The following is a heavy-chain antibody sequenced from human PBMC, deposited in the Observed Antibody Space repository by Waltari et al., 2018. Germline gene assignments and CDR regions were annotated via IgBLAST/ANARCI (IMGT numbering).Heavy chain of an antibody. CDR1: GFSFHSCA. CDR2: IVGSGSQS. D-gene: IGHD1-1*01. V-gene: IGHV3-23*04. Sequence: EVQLVESGGGLVQPGGSLKLSCRGSGFSFHSCALGWVRQAPGKGLEWVSSIVGSGSQSNYGDSVKGRFVISRDNSKNMIYLQMSSLRPEDTAVYYCAKEYGIVGTYDYWGQGTLVTVSS. CDR3: AKEYGIVGTYDY. J-gene: IGHJ4*02.